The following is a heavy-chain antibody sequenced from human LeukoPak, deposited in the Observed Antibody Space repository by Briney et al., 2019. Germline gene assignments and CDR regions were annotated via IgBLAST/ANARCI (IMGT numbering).Heavy chain of an antibody. Sequence: PGGSLRLSCAASGFSFKDYYFSWIRQAPGKGLEWVSFINVNGGAMYYADFVKGRFTISRDNAKSSLYLEMNSLRVEDTAVYYCARGPRILAAGSYYFDYWGQGSLVAVSS. D-gene: IGHD6-13*01. J-gene: IGHJ4*02. CDR3: ARGPRILAAGSYYFDY. CDR2: INVNGGAM. V-gene: IGHV3-11*01. CDR1: GFSFKDYY.